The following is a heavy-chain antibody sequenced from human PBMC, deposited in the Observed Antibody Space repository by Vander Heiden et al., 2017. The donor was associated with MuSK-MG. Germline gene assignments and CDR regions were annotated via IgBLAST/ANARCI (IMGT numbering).Heavy chain of an antibody. Sequence: QVQLQESGPGLVKPSQTLSLTCTVSGGSISSGGYYWSWIRQHPGKGLEWIGYIYYSGSTYYNQALKSRVTISVDTSKNQFSLKLRSVTAADTAVYYFAREDVISRTNGLWGQGTLVTVSS. CDR3: AREDVISRTNGL. J-gene: IGHJ4*02. CDR1: GGSISSGGYY. D-gene: IGHD2-2*01. V-gene: IGHV4-31*03. CDR2: IYYSGST.